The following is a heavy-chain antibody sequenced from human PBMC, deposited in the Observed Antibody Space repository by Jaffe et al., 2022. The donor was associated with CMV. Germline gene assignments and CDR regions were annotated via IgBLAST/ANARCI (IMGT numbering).Heavy chain of an antibody. CDR2: IKQDGSEK. Sequence: EVQLVESGGGLVQPGGSLRLSCAASGFTFSSYWMSWVRQAPGKGLEWVANIKQDGSEKYYVDSVKGRFTISRDNAKNSLYLQMNSLRAEDTAVYYCARYQVVPAANSNKRQIYYYYMDVWGKGTTVTVSS. D-gene: IGHD2-2*01. CDR3: ARYQVVPAANSNKRQIYYYYMDV. J-gene: IGHJ6*03. CDR1: GFTFSSYW. V-gene: IGHV3-7*03.